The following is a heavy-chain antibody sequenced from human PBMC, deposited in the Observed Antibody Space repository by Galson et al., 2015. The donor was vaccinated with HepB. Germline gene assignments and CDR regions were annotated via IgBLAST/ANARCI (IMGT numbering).Heavy chain of an antibody. J-gene: IGHJ4*02. D-gene: IGHD3-10*01. CDR3: AKDGGDLDYYGSGSYTYYFDY. V-gene: IGHV3-23*01. CDR1: GFTFSSYA. Sequence: SLRLSCAASGFTFSSYAMSWVRQAPGKGLEWVSAISGSGGSTYYADSVKGRFTISRDNSKNTLYLQMNSLRAEDTAVYYCAKDGGDLDYYGSGSYTYYFDYWGQGTLVTVSS. CDR2: ISGSGGST.